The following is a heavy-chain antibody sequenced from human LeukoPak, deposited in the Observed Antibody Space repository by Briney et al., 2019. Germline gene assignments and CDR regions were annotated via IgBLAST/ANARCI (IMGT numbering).Heavy chain of an antibody. V-gene: IGHV4-39*01. Sequence: SETLSLTCTVSGGSISSSSYYWGWIPQPPGKGLEWIGSIYYSGSTYYNPSLKRRVTISVDTSKNQFSLKLSSVTAADTAVYYCASYTDAFDIWGQGTMVTVSS. D-gene: IGHD3-16*01. CDR2: IYYSGST. CDR3: ASYTDAFDI. J-gene: IGHJ3*02. CDR1: GGSISSSSYY.